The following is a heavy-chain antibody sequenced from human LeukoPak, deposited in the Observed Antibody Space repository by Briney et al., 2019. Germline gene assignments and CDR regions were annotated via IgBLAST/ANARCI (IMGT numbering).Heavy chain of an antibody. V-gene: IGHV1-2*02. CDR3: ARDSTAAVGYYFDY. Sequence: ASVNDSRKSSGYTFADYHTHWFRQAPGQGLEWMGWIDANSGDTHYSRQFQGRVTITRDTSIATTYMELSGLRSDDTAGYYCARDSTAAVGYYFDYWGQATLASVSS. CDR1: GYTFADYH. J-gene: IGHJ4*02. D-gene: IGHD6-13*01. CDR2: IDANSGDT.